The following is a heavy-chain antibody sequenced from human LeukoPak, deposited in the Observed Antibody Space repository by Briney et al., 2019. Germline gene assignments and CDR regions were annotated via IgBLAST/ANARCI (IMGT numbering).Heavy chain of an antibody. CDR3: AKYSGGSYRTFFDY. CDR1: GFTFSSYG. V-gene: IGHV3-23*01. J-gene: IGHJ4*02. CDR2: ISGSGGST. Sequence: GGSLRLSCAASGFTFSSYGMSWVRQAPGKGLEWVSAISGSGGSTYYADSVKGRVTISRDNSKNPLYLQMNSLRAEDTAVYYCAKYSGGSYRTFFDYWGQGTLVTVSS. D-gene: IGHD1-26*01.